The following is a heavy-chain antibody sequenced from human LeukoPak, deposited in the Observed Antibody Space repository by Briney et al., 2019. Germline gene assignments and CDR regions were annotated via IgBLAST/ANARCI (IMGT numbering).Heavy chain of an antibody. CDR2: IKPNNGGT. V-gene: IGHV1-2*02. D-gene: IGHD3-10*01. J-gene: IGHJ4*02. CDR1: GYTFTGYY. Sequence: GASVKVSCKASGYTFTGYYMHWVRQAPEQGLEWMGWIKPNNGGTNYAQKFQGTVTMTRDTSISTAYMELSRLRSDDTAVYFCARGPPYVSGSPFFYWGQGTLVTASS. CDR3: ARGPPYVSGSPFFY.